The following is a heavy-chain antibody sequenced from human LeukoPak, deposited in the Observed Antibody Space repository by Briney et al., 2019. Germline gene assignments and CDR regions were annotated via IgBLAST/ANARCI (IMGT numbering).Heavy chain of an antibody. Sequence: GSLRLSCAASGYTFSSFWIHWVRQAPGKGLEWVARIDSDGSGTRYADSVKGRFTISRDNAKNTLYLQMNSLRAEDTAVYYCARVLSADSPGFQHWGQGTPVTVSS. J-gene: IGHJ1*01. D-gene: IGHD3-22*01. CDR2: IDSDGSGT. CDR3: ARVLSADSPGFQH. V-gene: IGHV3-74*01. CDR1: GYTFSSFW.